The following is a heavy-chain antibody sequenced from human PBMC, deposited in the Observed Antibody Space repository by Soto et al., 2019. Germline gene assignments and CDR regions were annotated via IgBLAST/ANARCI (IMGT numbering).Heavy chain of an antibody. D-gene: IGHD3-10*01. V-gene: IGHV4-59*01. CDR1: GGSISTYF. Sequence: ETLSLTCTVSGGSISTYFWSWIRQPPGKGLEWIGYVYYSGSTTYNPSLKGRVSISVDTSKNQFSLKLTSVTAADTAVYYCARDKASGNYYNYFDPWGQGALVTVSS. J-gene: IGHJ5*02. CDR2: VYYSGST. CDR3: ARDKASGNYYNYFDP.